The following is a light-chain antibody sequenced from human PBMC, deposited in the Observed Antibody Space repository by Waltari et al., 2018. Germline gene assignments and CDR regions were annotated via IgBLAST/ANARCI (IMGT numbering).Light chain of an antibody. CDR2: GNN. J-gene: IGLJ3*02. CDR1: GPNIGAGFD. CDR3: QSYDSGLTGSWV. V-gene: IGLV1-40*01. Sequence: QSVLTPPPSVSGAPGQRVTISCTGSGPNIGAGFDVHWYQQLPGTAPKLLVPGTAPNILVYGNNSRPSGVPERFSASKSGTSAALAITGLQAEDEADYYCQSYDSGLTGSWVFGGGTKLTVL.